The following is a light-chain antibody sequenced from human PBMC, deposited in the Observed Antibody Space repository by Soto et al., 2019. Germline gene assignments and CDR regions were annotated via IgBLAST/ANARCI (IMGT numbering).Light chain of an antibody. J-gene: IGKJ5*01. V-gene: IGKV1-5*03. Sequence: GDTVTITCRASQSISNWLAWYQQKPGKAPKLLIYKSSILESGVPSGFSGSGSGTEFTLTISSLQPDDFATYYCQQYTGDPVTFGQGTRLEIK. CDR2: KSS. CDR3: QQYTGDPVT. CDR1: QSISNW.